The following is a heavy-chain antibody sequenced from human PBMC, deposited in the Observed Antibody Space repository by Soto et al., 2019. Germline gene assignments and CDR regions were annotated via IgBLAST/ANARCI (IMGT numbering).Heavy chain of an antibody. Sequence: PSETVSLTCTVSGGSISSGGYYWSWIRQHPGKGLEWIGYIYYSGSTYYNPSLKSRVTISVDTSKNQFSLKLSSVTAADTAVYYCARSRMTTAFDYWGQGTLVTVSS. V-gene: IGHV4-31*03. CDR2: IYYSGST. D-gene: IGHD4-4*01. J-gene: IGHJ4*02. CDR1: GGSISSGGYY. CDR3: ARSRMTTAFDY.